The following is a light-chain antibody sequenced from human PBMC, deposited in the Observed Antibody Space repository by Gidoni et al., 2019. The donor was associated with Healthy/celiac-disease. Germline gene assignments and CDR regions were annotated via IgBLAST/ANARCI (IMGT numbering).Light chain of an antibody. CDR1: QSVSSSY. Sequence: DIVLTHSPGTLSLSPGERATLSCSASQSVSSSYLAWYQQKPGQAPRLLSYGASSRATGIPDRFSGSGSGTDFTLTISRLEPEDFAVYYCQQYGSSPPLTFGPGTKVDIK. CDR2: GAS. J-gene: IGKJ3*01. CDR3: QQYGSSPPLT. V-gene: IGKV3-20*01.